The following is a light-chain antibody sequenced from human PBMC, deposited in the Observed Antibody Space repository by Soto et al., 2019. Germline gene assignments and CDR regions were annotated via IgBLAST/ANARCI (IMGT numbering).Light chain of an antibody. Sequence: DIVMTQSPDSLAVSLGERATINCKSSQSVLYSSNNKNYLAWYKQKPGQPPKLLIYWASTREAGVPDRFSGSGSGTDFTLTISSLQAEDVAVYYCQEYFRPWTFGQGTKVDIK. CDR2: WAS. CDR1: QSVLYSSNNKNY. CDR3: QEYFRPWT. J-gene: IGKJ1*01. V-gene: IGKV4-1*01.